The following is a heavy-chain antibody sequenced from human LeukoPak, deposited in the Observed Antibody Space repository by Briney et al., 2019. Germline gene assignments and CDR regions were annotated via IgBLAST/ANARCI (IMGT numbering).Heavy chain of an antibody. CDR2: IYTSGST. D-gene: IGHD4-17*01. J-gene: IGHJ5*02. CDR3: ARVDSDDYGDYPAVNWFDP. V-gene: IGHV4-4*07. CDR1: GGSISSYY. Sequence: SETLSLTCTVSGGSISSYYWSWIRQPAGKGLEWIGRIYTSGSTNYNPSLKSRVTMSVDTSKNQFSLKLSSVTAADTAVYYCARVDSDDYGDYPAVNWFDPWGQGTLVTVSS.